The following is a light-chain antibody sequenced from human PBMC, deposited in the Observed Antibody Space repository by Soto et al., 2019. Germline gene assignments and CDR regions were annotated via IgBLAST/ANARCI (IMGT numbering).Light chain of an antibody. CDR2: AAP. Sequence: DIQMTQSTASLSASVGDRVTVTCRASQNIGTYLNWYQQQPGKAPKLLIYAAPTLQSGVPSRFSGSGSGTEFILSISTLQLEDFASYFGRQSSGIPYIFGHGTKAEIK. J-gene: IGKJ2*01. V-gene: IGKV1-39*01. CDR1: QNIGTY. CDR3: RQSSGIPYI.